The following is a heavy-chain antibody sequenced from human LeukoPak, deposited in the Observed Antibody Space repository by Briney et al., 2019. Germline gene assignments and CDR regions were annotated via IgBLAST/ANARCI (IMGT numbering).Heavy chain of an antibody. CDR2: IYYSGST. Sequence: SETLSLTCTVSGGSISSSSYYRGWIRQPPGKGLEWIGSIYYSGSTYYNPSLKSRVTISVDTSKNQFSLKLSSVTAADTAVYYCARVGLTGLGAFDIWGQGTMVTVSS. CDR1: GGSISSSSYY. J-gene: IGHJ3*02. CDR3: ARVGLTGLGAFDI. V-gene: IGHV4-39*07. D-gene: IGHD3-10*01.